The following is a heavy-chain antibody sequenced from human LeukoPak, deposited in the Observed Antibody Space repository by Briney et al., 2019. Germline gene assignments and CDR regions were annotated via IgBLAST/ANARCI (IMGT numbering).Heavy chain of an antibody. Sequence: ASVKVSCKASGYTFTSYAMNWVRQAPGQGLGWMGWINPNSGATNYAQKFQGRVTMTRDTSISTTYMEVTRLTSDDTAVYYCARDESSPRDNRGGDYWGQGTLVTVSS. J-gene: IGHJ4*02. CDR2: INPNSGAT. CDR1: GYTFTSYA. CDR3: ARDESSPRDNRGGDY. D-gene: IGHD1-14*01. V-gene: IGHV1-2*02.